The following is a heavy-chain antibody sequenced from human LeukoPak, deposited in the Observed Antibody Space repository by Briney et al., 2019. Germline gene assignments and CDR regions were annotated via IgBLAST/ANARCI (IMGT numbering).Heavy chain of an antibody. CDR1: GFTFSSYA. CDR2: ISGSGGST. Sequence: SGGSLRLSCAASGFTFSSYAMSWVRQAPGKGLEWVSGISGSGGSTYYADSVKGRFTISRDNSKNTLYLQMNSLRAEDTAVYYCANVIYYYDSSGYRRPSWFDPWGQGTLVTVSS. J-gene: IGHJ5*02. D-gene: IGHD3-22*01. V-gene: IGHV3-23*01. CDR3: ANVIYYYDSSGYRRPSWFDP.